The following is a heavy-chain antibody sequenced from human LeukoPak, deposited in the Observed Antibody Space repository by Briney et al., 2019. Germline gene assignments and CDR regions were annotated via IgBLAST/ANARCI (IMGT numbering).Heavy chain of an antibody. J-gene: IGHJ6*04. CDR3: AELGITMIGGV. V-gene: IGHV3-7*01. CDR1: GFTFSSYW. Sequence: PGGSLRLSCVVSGFTFSSYWMSWVRQAPGKGLEWVAIIKQDGSEKYYVDSVKGRFTISRDNAKNSLYLQMNSLRAEDTAVYYCAELGITMIGGVWGKGTTVTISS. D-gene: IGHD3-10*02. CDR2: IKQDGSEK.